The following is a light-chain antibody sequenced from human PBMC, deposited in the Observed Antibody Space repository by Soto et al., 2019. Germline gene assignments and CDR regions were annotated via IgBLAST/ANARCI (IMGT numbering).Light chain of an antibody. CDR1: QSVSSN. V-gene: IGKV3-15*01. CDR2: GAS. Sequence: EIVMTQSPGTRAVSPGKVATRACSTSQSVSSNLAWYQQKPGQAPRLLIYGASTRATGIPARFSGSGSGTEFTLTISSLQSEDFAVYYCQQYNNWPPWTFGQGTKVDIK. CDR3: QQYNNWPPWT. J-gene: IGKJ1*01.